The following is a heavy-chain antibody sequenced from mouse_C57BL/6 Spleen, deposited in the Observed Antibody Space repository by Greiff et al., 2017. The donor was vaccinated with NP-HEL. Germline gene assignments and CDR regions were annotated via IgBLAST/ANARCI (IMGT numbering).Heavy chain of an antibody. CDR2: IYPRDGST. D-gene: IGHD1-1*02. V-gene: IGHV1-78*01. CDR3: AYDYYAMDY. CDR1: GYTFTDHT. Sequence: QVQLQQPDAELVKPGASVKISCKVSGYTFTDHTIHWMKQRPEQGLEWIGYIYPRDGSTKYTEKFKSKATLTVDKSSSTAYMQLSSLTSEDSAVYYGAYDYYAMDYWGQGTSVTVSS. J-gene: IGHJ4*01.